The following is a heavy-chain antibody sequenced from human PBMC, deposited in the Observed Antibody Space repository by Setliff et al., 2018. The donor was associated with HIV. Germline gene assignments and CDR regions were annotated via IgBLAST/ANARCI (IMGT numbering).Heavy chain of an antibody. CDR2: IYYSGST. D-gene: IGHD2-15*01. Sequence: PSETLSLTCTVYGGSISSHYWSWIRQPPGKGLEWIGSIYYSGSTNYNPSLKSRVTISVDTSKNQFSLKLRSVTAADTALYYGASGAYCSGGSCYATLYYFDYWGQGTLVTVSS. CDR1: GGSISSHY. J-gene: IGHJ4*02. CDR3: ASGAYCSGGSCYATLYYFDY. V-gene: IGHV4-59*11.